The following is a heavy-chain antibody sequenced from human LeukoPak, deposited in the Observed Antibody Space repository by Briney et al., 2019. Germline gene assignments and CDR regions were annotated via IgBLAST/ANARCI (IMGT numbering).Heavy chain of an antibody. V-gene: IGHV3-7*01. D-gene: IGHD2-8*01. CDR1: GFTFTTYW. J-gene: IGHJ4*02. Sequence: GGSLRLSCAASGFTFTTYWMAWVRQAPGKGLEWVANIKQNGSEAVYADSVRGRFTISRDNAKNSLYLQMNSLRVEDTAVYYCSNGIYDRSYWGQGTLVTVSS. CDR3: SNGIYDRSY. CDR2: IKQNGSEA.